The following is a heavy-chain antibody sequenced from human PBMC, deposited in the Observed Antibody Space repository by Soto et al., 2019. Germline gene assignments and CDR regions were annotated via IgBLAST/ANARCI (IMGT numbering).Heavy chain of an antibody. D-gene: IGHD3-22*01. V-gene: IGHV4-4*07. Sequence: SETLSLTCTVSGGSISSYYLSWIRQPAGKGLEWIGRIYTSGSTNYNPSLKSRVTMSVDTSKNQFSLKLSSVTAADTAVYYCARENYDSSGYYSNWYFDLWGRGTLVTAPQ. J-gene: IGHJ2*01. CDR2: IYTSGST. CDR3: ARENYDSSGYYSNWYFDL. CDR1: GGSISSYY.